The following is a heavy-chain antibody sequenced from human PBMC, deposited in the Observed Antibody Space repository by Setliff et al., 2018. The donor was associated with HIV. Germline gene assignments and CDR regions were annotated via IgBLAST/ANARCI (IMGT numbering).Heavy chain of an antibody. V-gene: IGHV4-4*07. CDR3: ARGRAGTGLDP. D-gene: IGHD6-13*01. CDR1: GGYLDSYS. Sequence: KASETLSLTCCVSGGYLDSYSWSWSRQPAGKGLEWIGQVYSSGFNNYNPSLKSRVTLSADPSKTEVSLKMSSVTAADTAVYYGARGRAGTGLDPWGQGTLVTVSS. J-gene: IGHJ5*02. CDR2: VYSSGFN.